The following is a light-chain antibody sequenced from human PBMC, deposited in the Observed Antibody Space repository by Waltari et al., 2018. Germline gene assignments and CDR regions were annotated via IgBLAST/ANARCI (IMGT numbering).Light chain of an antibody. J-gene: IGKJ1*01. CDR1: QSISSY. CDR3: QHYSGFSSRT. Sequence: DIQMTQSPSSLSASVGDRVTITCRASQSISSYLNWYQQKPGKAPKLLIYAASSLQSGVPSRFSGSGSGTDFTLTISSLQPDDFATYYCQHYSGFSSRTFGQGTKVDIK. CDR2: AAS. V-gene: IGKV1-39*01.